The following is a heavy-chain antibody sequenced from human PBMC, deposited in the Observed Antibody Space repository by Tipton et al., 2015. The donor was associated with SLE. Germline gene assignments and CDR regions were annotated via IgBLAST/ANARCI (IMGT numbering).Heavy chain of an antibody. V-gene: IGHV3-23*01. Sequence: SLRLSCAASGFSFSSYAMSWVRQAPGRGLVWVSTITSSGASTDYADSVKGRLTISRDNSKNTVYVQMNSLRADDTAVYYCAKGGPTVATAFDSWGQGTLVTVSS. D-gene: IGHD4-17*01. J-gene: IGHJ4*02. CDR1: GFSFSSYA. CDR3: AKGGPTVATAFDS. CDR2: ITSSGAST.